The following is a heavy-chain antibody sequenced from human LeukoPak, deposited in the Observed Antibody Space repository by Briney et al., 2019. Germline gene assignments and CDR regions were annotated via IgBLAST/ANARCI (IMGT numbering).Heavy chain of an antibody. J-gene: IGHJ3*02. CDR1: GFTFDDYA. CDR3: AKSLSYYYDSSGGGAFDI. CDR2: ISWNSGSI. V-gene: IGHV3-9*01. D-gene: IGHD3-22*01. Sequence: PGRSLRLSCAASGFTFDDYAMHWVRQAPGKGLEWVSGISWNSGSIGYADSVKGRFTISGDNAKNSLYLQMNSLRAEDTALYYCAKSLSYYYDSSGGGAFDIWGQGTMVTVSS.